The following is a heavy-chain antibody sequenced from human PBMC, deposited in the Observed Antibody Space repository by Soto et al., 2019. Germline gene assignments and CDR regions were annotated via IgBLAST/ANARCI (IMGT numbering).Heavy chain of an antibody. CDR1: GFTFSSYG. CDR2: IWYDGSNK. CDR3: ARFSGSYYYYYYGMDV. J-gene: IGHJ6*02. D-gene: IGHD1-26*01. Sequence: QVQLVESGGGVVQPGRSLRLSCAASGFTFSSYGMHWVRQAPGKGLEWVAVIWYDGSNKYYADSVKGRFTISRDNSNNSLYLQMNSLRAEDTAVYYCARFSGSYYYYYYGMDVWGQGTTVTVSS. V-gene: IGHV3-33*01.